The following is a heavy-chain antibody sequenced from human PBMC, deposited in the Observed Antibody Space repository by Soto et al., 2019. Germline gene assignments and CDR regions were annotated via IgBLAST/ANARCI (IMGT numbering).Heavy chain of an antibody. CDR3: ARESEDLTSNFDY. J-gene: IGHJ4*02. V-gene: IGHV3-21*01. CDR1: GFAFSRYS. Sequence: PGGSLRLSCAASGFAFSRYSMNWVRQAPGKGLEWVSSISSTTNYIYYAGSMKGRFTVSRDNAKNSVYLDMNSPSAEDTAVYYCARESEDLTSNFDYWGQGTLVTVSS. CDR2: ISSTTNYI.